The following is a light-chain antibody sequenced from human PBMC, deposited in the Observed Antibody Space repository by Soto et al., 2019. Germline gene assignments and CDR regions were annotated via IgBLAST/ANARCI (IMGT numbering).Light chain of an antibody. CDR3: QQYGSSPLT. V-gene: IGKV3-20*01. Sequence: EIVLKKSPGTLSLSPGERATLSCRASQSVSNSYLAWYQQKPGQAPRLLIYGASSRATGIPDRFSGSGSGTDFTLTISRLEPEDFAVYYCQQYGSSPLTFGGGTKVDIK. J-gene: IGKJ4*01. CDR2: GAS. CDR1: QSVSNSY.